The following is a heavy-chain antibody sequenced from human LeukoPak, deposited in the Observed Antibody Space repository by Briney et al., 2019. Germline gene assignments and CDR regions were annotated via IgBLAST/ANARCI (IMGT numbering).Heavy chain of an antibody. CDR2: IRSKAYGGTT. J-gene: IGHJ1*01. D-gene: IGHD2-15*01. Sequence: GGSLRLSCTASGFTFGDYAMSWFRQAPGKGLEWVGFIRSKAYGGTTEYAASVKGRFTISRDDSKSIAYLQMNSLKTEDTAVYYCTRDGLGYCSGGSCGSADYFQHWGQGTLVTVSS. CDR1: GFTFGDYA. V-gene: IGHV3-49*03. CDR3: TRDGLGYCSGGSCGSADYFQH.